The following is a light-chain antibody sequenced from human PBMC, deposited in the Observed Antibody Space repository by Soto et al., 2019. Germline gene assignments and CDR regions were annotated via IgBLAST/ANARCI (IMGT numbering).Light chain of an antibody. Sequence: EIVMTQSPATLSVSPGERATLSCRASQSVSSNLAWYQQKPGQAPRLLIYGASTRSTGIPVRFSGSGSGTEFTLTISSLEPEDFAVYYCQQRSNWPPVCTFGQGTRLEIK. V-gene: IGKV3-15*01. CDR2: GAS. CDR1: QSVSSN. CDR3: QQRSNWPPVCT. J-gene: IGKJ5*01.